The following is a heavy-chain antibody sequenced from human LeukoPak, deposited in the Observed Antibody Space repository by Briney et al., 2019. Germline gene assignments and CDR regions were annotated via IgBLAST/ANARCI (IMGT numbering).Heavy chain of an antibody. CDR2: VHYSGAT. Sequence: PSETLSLTCTVSGDSISGYFWSWIRQTPGKGLEWIGYVHYSGATNYNPSLKSRVTMSVDTSKDQFSLKLSSVTAADTAVYYCARDPAVAGIDYWGQGTLVTVSS. CDR1: GDSISGYF. V-gene: IGHV4-59*12. CDR3: ARDPAVAGIDY. J-gene: IGHJ4*02. D-gene: IGHD6-19*01.